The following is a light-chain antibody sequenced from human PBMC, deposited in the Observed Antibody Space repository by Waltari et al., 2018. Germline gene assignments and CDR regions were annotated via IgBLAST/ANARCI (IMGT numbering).Light chain of an antibody. J-gene: IGLJ1*01. V-gene: IGLV2-14*01. CDR3: CSYTSSSTFV. CDR1: SSDGGGYDH. Sequence: QSALTQPAPVSGSPGQSITIPCTGTSSDGGGYDHVSCYQHHPGKAPKFMIYDVNNRASGVSNRFSGSKSGNTASLTISGLQAEDEADYYCCSYTSSSTFVIGTGTKVSVL. CDR2: DVN.